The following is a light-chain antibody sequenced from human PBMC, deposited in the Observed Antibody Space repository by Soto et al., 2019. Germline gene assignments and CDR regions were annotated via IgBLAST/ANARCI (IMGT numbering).Light chain of an antibody. J-gene: IGKJ5*01. CDR1: QSFRGL. V-gene: IGKV3-11*01. CDR3: QQRHRWPLR. CDR2: DAY. Sequence: VCAQTPLNLSLYAGERATLSYRASQSFRGLLAWYQQKPGQAPRLLIYDAYNRATGIPPRFSGSGSGTDFTLTISRLEPEESAVYYCQQRHRWPLRFGQRTRLEI.